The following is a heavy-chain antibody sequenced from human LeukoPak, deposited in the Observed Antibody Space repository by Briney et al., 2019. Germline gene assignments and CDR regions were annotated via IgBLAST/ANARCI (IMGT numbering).Heavy chain of an antibody. J-gene: IGHJ3*02. CDR2: SNTDGSST. CDR3: ASERFGAFDI. D-gene: IGHD3-16*01. V-gene: IGHV3-74*01. CDR1: GFLFSSYW. Sequence: GGSLRLSCAVSGFLFSSYWMHWVRQVPGEGLVWVSLSNTDGSSTRYADSVKGRFTVSRDNAMHMLYLQMNSLRVEDTAVYYCASERFGAFDIWGQGTMVTISS.